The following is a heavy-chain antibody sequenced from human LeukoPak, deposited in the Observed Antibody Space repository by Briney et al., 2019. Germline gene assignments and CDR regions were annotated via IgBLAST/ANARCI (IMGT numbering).Heavy chain of an antibody. J-gene: IGHJ4*02. Sequence: QAGGSLRLSCAASGFTFSSYAMSWVRQAPGKGLEWVSDISGSGGSTYYADSVKGRFTISRDNSKNTLYLQMNSLRAEDTAVYYCAKAYGSGGYYNWGQGTLVTVSS. CDR1: GFTFSSYA. CDR3: AKAYGSGGYYN. V-gene: IGHV3-23*01. CDR2: ISGSGGST. D-gene: IGHD3-10*01.